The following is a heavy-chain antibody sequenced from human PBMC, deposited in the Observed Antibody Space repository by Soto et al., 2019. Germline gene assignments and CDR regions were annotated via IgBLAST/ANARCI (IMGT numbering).Heavy chain of an antibody. CDR1: GFTFSSHW. CDR3: GISIPPLQGIINDAFAS. J-gene: IGHJ3*02. D-gene: IGHD3-10*01. Sequence: GGSLRLSCAASGFTFSSHWMHWVRQAPGKGLVWVSLIHSDGITTRYADSVKGRFTISRENAKDTLYLQMNSLRAGDRGVCEWGISIPPLQGIINDAFASWGQGTAATVSS. V-gene: IGHV3-74*01. CDR2: IHSDGITT.